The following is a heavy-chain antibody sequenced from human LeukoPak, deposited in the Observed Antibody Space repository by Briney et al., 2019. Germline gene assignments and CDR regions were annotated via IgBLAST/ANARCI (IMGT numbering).Heavy chain of an antibody. CDR3: ARDLGKWSFGSSGDYFDY. J-gene: IGHJ4*02. CDR1: GFTFSSHW. V-gene: IGHV3-7*05. Sequence: PGVSLRLSCAASGFTFSSHWMNWVLQAPGKGLEWVASLKQDGSEKYYVDSVKGRFTISRDNAKNSLYLQMNSLRAEDTAVYYCARDLGKWSFGSSGDYFDYWGQGTLVTVSS. D-gene: IGHD2-15*01. CDR2: LKQDGSEK.